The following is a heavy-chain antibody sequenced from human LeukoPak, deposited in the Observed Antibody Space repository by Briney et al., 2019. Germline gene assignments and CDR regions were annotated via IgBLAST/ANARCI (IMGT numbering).Heavy chain of an antibody. V-gene: IGHV1-46*01. Sequence: ASVKVSCKASGYTFTSYFMHWVRQAPGQGLEWLGMINPSGCTTTYAQKFQGRVTMTRDTSTSTVYMELSSLRSEDTAVYYCARETSDSWGQGTLVTVSS. D-gene: IGHD1-1*01. CDR1: GYTFTSYF. CDR3: ARETSDS. J-gene: IGHJ5*01. CDR2: INPSGCTT.